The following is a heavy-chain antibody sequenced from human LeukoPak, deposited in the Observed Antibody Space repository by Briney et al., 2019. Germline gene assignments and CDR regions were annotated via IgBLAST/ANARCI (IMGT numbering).Heavy chain of an antibody. V-gene: IGHV5-10-1*01. Sequence: THGESLKISCKGSGYRFTSYWISWVRQMPGKVLEWMGRIDPSDSYTNYSPSFQGHVTISADKSISTAYLPWSSLKASDTAMYYCARHPHCSGGTCLSAFDHWGQGTLVTVSS. CDR3: ARHPHCSGGTCLSAFDH. J-gene: IGHJ4*02. CDR2: IDPSDSYT. CDR1: GYRFTSYW. D-gene: IGHD2-15*01.